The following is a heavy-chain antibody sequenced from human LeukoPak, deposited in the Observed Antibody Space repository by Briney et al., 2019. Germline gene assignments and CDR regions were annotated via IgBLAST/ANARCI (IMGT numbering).Heavy chain of an antibody. CDR3: AKVGKQWLVRDL. CDR2: ISGSGGST. D-gene: IGHD6-19*01. CDR1: GLTFSSYA. V-gene: IGHV3-23*01. J-gene: IGHJ4*02. Sequence: GGSLRLSCATSGLTFSSYAVTWVRQAPGKGLEWVSGISGSGGSTDYADSVKGRFTISRDNSKNTLYLQMNSLRAEDTAVYYCAKVGKQWLVRDLWGQGTLVTVSS.